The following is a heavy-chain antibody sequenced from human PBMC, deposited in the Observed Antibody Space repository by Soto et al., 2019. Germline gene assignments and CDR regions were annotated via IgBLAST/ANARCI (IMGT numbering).Heavy chain of an antibody. CDR1: GGTFSSYA. J-gene: IGHJ6*02. Sequence: GASVKVSCKASGGTFSSYAISWVRQAPGQGLEWMGGIIPIFGTANYAQKFQGRVTITAGESTSTAYMELSSLRSEDTAVYYFARAGTMIVVVPSGYHYGMDVWGQGTMVTVSS. V-gene: IGHV1-69*13. D-gene: IGHD3-22*01. CDR3: ARAGTMIVVVPSGYHYGMDV. CDR2: IIPIFGTA.